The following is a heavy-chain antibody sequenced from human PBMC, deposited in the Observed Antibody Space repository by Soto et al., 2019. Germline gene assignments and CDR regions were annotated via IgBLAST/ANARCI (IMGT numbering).Heavy chain of an antibody. D-gene: IGHD2-21*02. Sequence: GGSLRLSCAASGFTFSSYAMSWVRQAPGKGLEWVSAISGSGGSTYYADSVKGRFTISRDNSKNTLYLQMNSLRAEDTAVYYCAKKGTWGDSYYYYYGMDVWGQGTTVTVSS. J-gene: IGHJ6*02. CDR1: GFTFSSYA. V-gene: IGHV3-23*01. CDR2: ISGSGGST. CDR3: AKKGTWGDSYYYYYGMDV.